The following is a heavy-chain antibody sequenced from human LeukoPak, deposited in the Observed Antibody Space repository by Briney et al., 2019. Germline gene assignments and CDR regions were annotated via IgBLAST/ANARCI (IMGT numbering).Heavy chain of an antibody. Sequence: SETLSLTCTVSGGSISSYYWSWIRQPPGKGLEWIGWIYSIGNTNYNPSLKSRVTISLDTSKNQFSLNLNSVTAADTAEYYCARQRREGCIASYYYGLDVWGQGTTVTVSS. D-gene: IGHD6-13*01. CDR1: GGSISSYY. CDR3: ARQRREGCIASYYYGLDV. CDR2: IYSIGNT. V-gene: IGHV4-59*08. J-gene: IGHJ6*02.